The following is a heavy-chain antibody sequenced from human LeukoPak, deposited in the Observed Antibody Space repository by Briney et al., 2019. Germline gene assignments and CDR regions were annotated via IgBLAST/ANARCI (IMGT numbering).Heavy chain of an antibody. CDR3: ARDTGGGYSCYDC. D-gene: IGHD5-18*01. Sequence: QPGGSLRLSCAASGFTFSSYWMTWIRQAPGKGLEWVANINQDGSEKYYVDSVKGRFTIYRDNAKNSLYLQMNSLRAEDTAVYYCARDTGGGYSCYDCWGQGTLVTVSS. V-gene: IGHV3-7*01. CDR2: INQDGSEK. CDR1: GFTFSSYW. J-gene: IGHJ4*02.